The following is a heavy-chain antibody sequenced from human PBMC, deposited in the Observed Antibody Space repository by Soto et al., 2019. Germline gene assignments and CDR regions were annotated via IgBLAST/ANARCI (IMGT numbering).Heavy chain of an antibody. J-gene: IGHJ6*02. D-gene: IGHD5-12*01. Sequence: SVKVSCKASGGTFSSYAISWVRQAPGQGLDWMGGIIPMFGTANYAQKFQGRVTITADESTSTAYMELSSLRSEDTAVYFCARASDIVAPTPSYYYHGMDVWGQGTTVTVSS. V-gene: IGHV1-69*13. CDR1: GGTFSSYA. CDR2: IIPMFGTA. CDR3: ARASDIVAPTPSYYYHGMDV.